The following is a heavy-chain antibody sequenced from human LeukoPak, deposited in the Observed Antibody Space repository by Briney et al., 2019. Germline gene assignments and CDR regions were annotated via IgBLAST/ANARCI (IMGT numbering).Heavy chain of an antibody. Sequence: QTLSLTCAVSGGSISSGGYSWSWIRPPPGKGLEWIGYIYHSGSTYYNPSLKRRVTISVDTSKNQFSLKLSSVTAADTAVYYSARGVDYSNYFDYWGQGTLVTVSS. CDR1: GGSISSGGYS. D-gene: IGHD4-11*01. V-gene: IGHV4-30-2*01. CDR3: ARGVDYSNYFDY. CDR2: IYHSGST. J-gene: IGHJ4*02.